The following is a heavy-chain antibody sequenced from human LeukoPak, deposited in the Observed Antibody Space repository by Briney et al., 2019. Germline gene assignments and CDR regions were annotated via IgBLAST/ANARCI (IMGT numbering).Heavy chain of an antibody. V-gene: IGHV1-18*01. Sequence: ASVKVSCKASGGTFSSYAINWVRQAPGQGLEWMGWISAYNGNTNYAQKLQGRVTMTTDTSTSTAYMELRSLRSDDTAVYYCARETLDYYYYYGMDVWGQGTTVTVSS. CDR3: ARETLDYYYYYGMDV. CDR2: ISAYNGNT. CDR1: GGTFSSYA. J-gene: IGHJ6*02.